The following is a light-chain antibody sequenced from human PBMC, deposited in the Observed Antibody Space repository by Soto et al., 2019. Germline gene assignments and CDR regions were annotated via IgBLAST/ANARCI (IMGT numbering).Light chain of an antibody. V-gene: IGKV1-13*02. CDR1: QGISSA. CDR2: DAS. Sequence: ALPFTQSPSSLSASFGDRSTLTCRASQGISSALAWYQQKPGKAPKLLIYDASSLESGVPSRFSGSGSGTDFTLTISSLQPEDFATYYCQQFNSYPLTFGGGTKVDI. J-gene: IGKJ4*01. CDR3: QQFNSYPLT.